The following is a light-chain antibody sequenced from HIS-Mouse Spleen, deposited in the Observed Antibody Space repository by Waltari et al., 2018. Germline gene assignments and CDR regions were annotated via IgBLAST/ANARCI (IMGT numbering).Light chain of an antibody. CDR3: QQFNSYPTWT. CDR2: DAS. Sequence: AIQLTQSPSSLSASVGDRVTITCRASQGISSALAWYQQKPGKAPKLLIYDASSLESGVPSRFSGSGSGTDFTLTISSLQPEEFATYYCQQFNSYPTWTFGQGTKVEIK. V-gene: IGKV1-13*02. CDR1: QGISSA. J-gene: IGKJ1*01.